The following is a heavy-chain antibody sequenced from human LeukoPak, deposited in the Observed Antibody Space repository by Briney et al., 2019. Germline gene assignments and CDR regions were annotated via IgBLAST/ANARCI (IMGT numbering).Heavy chain of an antibody. CDR2: ISGSGGST. Sequence: GGSLRLSCAASGFTFSSYAMSWVRQAPGKGLEWVSAISGSGGSTYYADSVKGRFTISRDNAKNSLYLQMNSLRAEDTAVYYCARDITPPHYYGSGSPSGGWGQGTLVTVSS. V-gene: IGHV3-23*01. J-gene: IGHJ4*02. CDR1: GFTFSSYA. D-gene: IGHD3-10*01. CDR3: ARDITPPHYYGSGSPSGG.